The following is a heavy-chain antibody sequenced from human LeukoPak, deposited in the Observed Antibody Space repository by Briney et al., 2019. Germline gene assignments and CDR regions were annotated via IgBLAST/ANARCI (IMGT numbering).Heavy chain of an antibody. CDR3: ARDEAEGGSYYYDSSGYYTPPFDY. J-gene: IGHJ4*02. Sequence: SETLSLTCAVSGYSISSGYYWGWIRQPPGKGLEWIGSIHHSGNTYYRPSLKSRVTISVDTSKNQFSLKLSSVTAADTAVYYCARDEAEGGSYYYDSSGYYTPPFDYWGQGTLVTVSS. V-gene: IGHV4-38-2*02. CDR1: GYSISSGYY. CDR2: IHHSGNT. D-gene: IGHD3-22*01.